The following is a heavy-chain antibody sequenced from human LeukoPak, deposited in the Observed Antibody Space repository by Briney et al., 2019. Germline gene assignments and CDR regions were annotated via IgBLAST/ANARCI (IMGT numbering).Heavy chain of an antibody. CDR3: ARDRGKIVSTTRLPRGFDY. D-gene: IGHD5/OR15-5a*01. Sequence: GGSLRLSCAASGFTFSSYAMHWVRQAPGKGLEWVAVIWYDGSNKLYADSVKGRFTISRDNSKNTLWLQMNSLRVEDTAVYYCARDRGKIVSTTRLPRGFDYWGQGTLITVSS. J-gene: IGHJ4*02. CDR1: GFTFSSYA. CDR2: IWYDGSNK. V-gene: IGHV3-33*08.